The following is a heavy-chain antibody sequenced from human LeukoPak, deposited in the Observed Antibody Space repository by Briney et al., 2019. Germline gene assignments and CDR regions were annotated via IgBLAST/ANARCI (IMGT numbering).Heavy chain of an antibody. CDR2: INSDGSST. V-gene: IGHV3-74*01. CDR1: GFTFSSYW. D-gene: IGHD3-10*01. Sequence: PGGSLRLSCAASGFTFSSYWMHWVRQAPGKGLVWVSRINSDGSSTSYADSVKGRFTISRDNAKNTLHLQMNSLRAEDTAVYYCARGPRITMVRGARYRGGGFDYWGQGTLVTVSS. CDR3: ARGPRITMVRGARYRGGGFDY. J-gene: IGHJ4*02.